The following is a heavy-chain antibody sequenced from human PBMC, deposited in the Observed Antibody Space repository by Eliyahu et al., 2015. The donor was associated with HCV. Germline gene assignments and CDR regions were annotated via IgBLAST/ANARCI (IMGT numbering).Heavy chain of an antibody. D-gene: IGHD1-1*01. CDR3: ATPYKTYYYYYGMDV. CDR2: LVVXGGST. CDR1: GFTFSGYA. Sequence: EVQLLESGGGLVQPGGSLRLSCAASGFTFSGYAWGWVRQAPGKGLEWVSLLVVXGGSTYYADSVKGRFTISRDNSKNTLYLQMNSLRAEDTAVYYCATPYKTYYYYYGMDVWGQGTTVTVSS. J-gene: IGHJ6*02. V-gene: IGHV3-23*01.